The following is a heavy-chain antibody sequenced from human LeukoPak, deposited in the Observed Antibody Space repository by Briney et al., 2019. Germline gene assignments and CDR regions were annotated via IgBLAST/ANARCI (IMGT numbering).Heavy chain of an antibody. CDR2: ISSSSYI. Sequence: GGSLRLSCAASGFTFSSYSMNWVRQAPGKGLEWVSSISSSSYIYYADSVKGRFTISRDNAKNSLYLQMNSLRAEDTAVYYCARGPYYYDSSGYGGYFDYWGQGTLVTVSS. J-gene: IGHJ4*02. CDR3: ARGPYYYDSSGYGGYFDY. V-gene: IGHV3-21*01. D-gene: IGHD3-22*01. CDR1: GFTFSSYS.